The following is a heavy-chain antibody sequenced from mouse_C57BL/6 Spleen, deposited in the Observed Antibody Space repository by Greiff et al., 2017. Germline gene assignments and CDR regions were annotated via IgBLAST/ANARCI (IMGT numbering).Heavy chain of an antibody. V-gene: IGHV1-69*01. CDR1: GYTFTSYW. D-gene: IGHD2-1*01. J-gene: IGHJ4*01. Sequence: QVQLQQPGAELVMPGASVKLSCKASGYTFTSYWMHWVKQRPGQGLEWIGEIDPSDSYPNYNQKFKGKSTLTVDKSSSTAYMQLSSLTSEDSAVYYCARSGGNYHYYAMDYWGQGTSVTVSS. CDR3: ARSGGNYHYYAMDY. CDR2: IDPSDSYP.